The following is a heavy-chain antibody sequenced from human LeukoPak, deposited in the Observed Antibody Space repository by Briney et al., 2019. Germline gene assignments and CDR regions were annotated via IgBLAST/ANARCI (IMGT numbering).Heavy chain of an antibody. CDR2: ISGSGGST. J-gene: IGHJ4*02. D-gene: IGHD3-3*01. V-gene: IGHV3-23*01. CDR3: AKFDDFWSGYHSPYFDY. Sequence: GGSLRLSCAASGFTFSSYATSWVRQAPGKGLEWVSAISGSGGSTYYADSVKGRFTISRDNSKNTLYLQMNSLRAQDTAVYYCAKFDDFWSGYHSPYFDYWGQGTLVTVSS. CDR1: GFTFSSYA.